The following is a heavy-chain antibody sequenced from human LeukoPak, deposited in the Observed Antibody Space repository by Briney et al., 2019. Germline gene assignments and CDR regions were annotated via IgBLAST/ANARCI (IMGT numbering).Heavy chain of an antibody. CDR2: IYYSGST. CDR1: GGSISSSSYY. Sequence: SETLSRTCTVSGGSISSSSYYWGWIRQPPGKGLEWIGSIYYSGSTYYNPSLKSRVTISVDTSKNQFSLKLSSVTAADTAVYYCASVAGSTSCYDYWGQGTLVTVSS. V-gene: IGHV4-39*07. J-gene: IGHJ4*02. D-gene: IGHD2-2*01. CDR3: ASVAGSTSCYDY.